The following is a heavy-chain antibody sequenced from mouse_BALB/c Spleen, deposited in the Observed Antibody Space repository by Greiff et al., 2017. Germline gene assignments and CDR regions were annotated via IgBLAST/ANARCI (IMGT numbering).Heavy chain of an antibody. CDR3: ARCDRYGAMDY. J-gene: IGHJ4*01. CDR1: GFTFSSFG. V-gene: IGHV5-17*02. CDR2: ISSGSSTI. Sequence: EVKLVESGGGLVQPGGSRKLSCAASGFTFSSFGLHWVRQAPEKGLEWVAYISSGSSTIYYADTVKGRFTISRDNPKNTLFLQMTSLRSEDTAMYDCARCDRYGAMDYWGQGTSVTVSS. D-gene: IGHD2-14*01.